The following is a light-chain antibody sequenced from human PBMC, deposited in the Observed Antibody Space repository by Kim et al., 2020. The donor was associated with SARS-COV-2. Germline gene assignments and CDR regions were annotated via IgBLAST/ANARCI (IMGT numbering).Light chain of an antibody. Sequence: QTATLTGNGNNNNVGNQGAAWRQQHQGHPPKLLSYRNNNRPSGISERFSASRSGDTASLTITGLQPEDETDYYCSAWDSSLNVWVFGGGTQLTVL. V-gene: IGLV10-54*04. J-gene: IGLJ3*02. CDR2: RNN. CDR3: SAWDSSLNVWV. CDR1: NNNVGNQG.